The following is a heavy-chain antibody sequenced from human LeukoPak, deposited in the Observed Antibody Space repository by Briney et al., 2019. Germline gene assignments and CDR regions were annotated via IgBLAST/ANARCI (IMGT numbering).Heavy chain of an antibody. J-gene: IGHJ5*02. CDR3: ARDRDSGYDFWFDP. CDR2: INPNSGGT. Sequence: GASVKVSCKASGYTFTGYYMHWVRQAPGQGLEWMGWINPNSGGTNYAQKFQGRVTMTRDTSISTAYMELSRLRSDDTAVYYCARDRDSGYDFWFDPWGQGTLVTVSS. D-gene: IGHD5-12*01. V-gene: IGHV1-2*02. CDR1: GYTFTGYY.